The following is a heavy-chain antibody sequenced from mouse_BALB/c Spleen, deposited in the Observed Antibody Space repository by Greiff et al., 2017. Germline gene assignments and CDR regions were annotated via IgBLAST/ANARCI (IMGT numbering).Heavy chain of an antibody. D-gene: IGHD2-1*01. CDR1: GFTFSSYT. CDR3: TRDRRYGNYDAMDY. J-gene: IGHJ4*01. Sequence: EVHLVESGGGLVKPGGSLKLSCAASGFTFSSYTMSWVRQTPEKRLEWVATISSGGSYTYYPDSVKGRFTISRDNAKNTLYLQMSSLKSEDTAMYYCTRDRRYGNYDAMDYWGQGTSVTVSS. CDR2: ISSGGSYT. V-gene: IGHV5-6-4*01.